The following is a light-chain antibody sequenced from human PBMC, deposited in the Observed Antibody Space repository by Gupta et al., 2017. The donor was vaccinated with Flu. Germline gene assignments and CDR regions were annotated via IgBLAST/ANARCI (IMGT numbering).Light chain of an antibody. Sequence: DIQMTQSPSSLSASVGDSVTITCQASQDITNYLNWYQQKPGRAPKLLIYDAFNVETGVPSRFSGSGSGTDFTFTINSLQPEDFATYYCQQEDTLPQTFGHGTKVDIK. CDR3: QQEDTLPQT. J-gene: IGKJ3*01. CDR2: DAF. CDR1: QDITNY. V-gene: IGKV1-33*01.